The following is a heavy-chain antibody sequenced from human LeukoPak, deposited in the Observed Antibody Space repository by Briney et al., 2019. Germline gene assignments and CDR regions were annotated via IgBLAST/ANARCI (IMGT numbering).Heavy chain of an antibody. J-gene: IGHJ4*02. CDR2: ITSSSSYI. D-gene: IGHD6-13*01. Sequence: GGSLRLSCAASGFTFSTYNMNWVRQAPGKGLEWVSSITSSSSYIYYADSVKGRFTISRDNAKNTLYLQMGSLRAEDTAVYYCAKDPHPYSSSWPIIYYFDYWGQGTLVTVSS. V-gene: IGHV3-21*01. CDR3: AKDPHPYSSSWPIIYYFDY. CDR1: GFTFSTYN.